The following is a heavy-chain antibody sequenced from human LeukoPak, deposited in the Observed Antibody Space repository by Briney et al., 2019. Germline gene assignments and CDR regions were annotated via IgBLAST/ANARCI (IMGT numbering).Heavy chain of an antibody. CDR1: GGSFSGYY. CDR2: INHSGST. D-gene: IGHD6-13*01. Sequence: SETLSLTCAVYGGSFSGYYWSWIRQPPGKGLEWIGEINHSGSTNYNPSLKSRVTISVDTSKNQFSLKLSSVTAADTAVYYCARGKQGQQLVRNSWFDPWGQGTLVTVSS. CDR3: ARGKQGQQLVRNSWFDP. V-gene: IGHV4-34*01. J-gene: IGHJ5*02.